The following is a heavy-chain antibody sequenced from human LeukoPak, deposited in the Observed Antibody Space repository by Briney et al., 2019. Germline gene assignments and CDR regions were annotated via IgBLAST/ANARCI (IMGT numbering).Heavy chain of an antibody. CDR3: AKDPDCTSGVCYTFFDY. J-gene: IGHJ4*02. V-gene: IGHV3-30*04. CDR2: ISYDGSNR. CDR1: GFTFSSYA. Sequence: GGSLRLSCAASGFTFSSYAIHWVRQAPGKGLEWVAIISYDGSNRYYADSVKGRFTISRDNSKNTLYLQMNSLRAEDTAVYYCAKDPDCTSGVCYTFFDYWGQGTLVTVSS. D-gene: IGHD2-8*01.